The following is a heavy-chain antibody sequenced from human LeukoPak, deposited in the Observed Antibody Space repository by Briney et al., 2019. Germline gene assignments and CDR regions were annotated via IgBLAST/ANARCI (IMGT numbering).Heavy chain of an antibody. V-gene: IGHV4-59*08. CDR1: GGSISSYY. J-gene: IGHJ4*02. CDR2: IYYSGST. CDR3: ARHLRTFNSGSYYSTLDY. D-gene: IGHD1-26*01. Sequence: SETLSLTCTVSGGSISSYYWSWIRQPPGKGLEWIGYIYYSGSTNYNPSLKSRVTISGDTSKNQFSLKLSSVTAADTAVYFCARHLRTFNSGSYYSTLDYWGQGTLVTVSS.